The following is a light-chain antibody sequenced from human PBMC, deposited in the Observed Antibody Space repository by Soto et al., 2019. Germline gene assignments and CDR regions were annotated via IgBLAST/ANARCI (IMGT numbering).Light chain of an antibody. CDR3: QQANSFPRT. CDR2: AAS. J-gene: IGKJ1*01. Sequence: DIQMTQSPSSVSASVGDRVTITYRASQDIGSWLAWYQQKPGKAPKLVIYAASILQSGVPPRFSGSGSGTDFTLTISSLQPEDFATYYCQQANSFPRTFGQGTKVEIK. V-gene: IGKV1-12*01. CDR1: QDIGSW.